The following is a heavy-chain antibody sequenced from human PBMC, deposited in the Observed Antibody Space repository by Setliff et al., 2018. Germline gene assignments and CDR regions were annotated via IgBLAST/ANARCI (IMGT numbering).Heavy chain of an antibody. Sequence: SETLSLTCTVSGDSMNDNHWTWMRQPPGKGLEWIGYIYTSGGTNYNPSLKSRVTISVDMTENQFSLILRSVVAADTAVYYCARLSPYNTGPPFDYWGQGTLVTVSS. CDR3: ARLSPYNTGPPFDY. J-gene: IGHJ4*02. D-gene: IGHD2-8*02. CDR1: GDSMNDNH. V-gene: IGHV4-4*08. CDR2: IYTSGGT.